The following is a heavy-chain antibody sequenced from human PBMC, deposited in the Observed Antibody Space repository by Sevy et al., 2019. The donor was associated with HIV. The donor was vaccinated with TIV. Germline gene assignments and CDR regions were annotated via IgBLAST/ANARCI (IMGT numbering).Heavy chain of an antibody. Sequence: GGSLRLSCAASGFTFSSYAMGWVRQAPGKGLECVSAITASGGNTYYADSVKGRFTISRDDSKNTLYLQLNSLRAEDTAVYHCAKLRWDIVQLPDSWGLGTLVTFSS. CDR1: GFTFSSYA. CDR3: AKLRWDIVQLPDS. D-gene: IGHD2-15*01. V-gene: IGHV3-23*01. CDR2: ITASGGNT. J-gene: IGHJ4*02.